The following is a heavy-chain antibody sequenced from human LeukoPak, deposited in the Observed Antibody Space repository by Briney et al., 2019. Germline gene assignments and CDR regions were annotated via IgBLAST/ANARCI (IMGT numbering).Heavy chain of an antibody. CDR3: AKDTSYRVGYGMDV. V-gene: IGHV3-23*01. D-gene: IGHD1-26*01. CDR1: GFTFGTYA. Sequence: GVSLRLSCAASGFTFGTYAMNWVRQAPGKGLEWVSGISVRGGSTYSADSVKGRFTISRDNSNNTLYLQMNSLRAADTAVYYCAKDTSYRVGYGMDVWGQGTTVTVSS. J-gene: IGHJ6*02. CDR2: ISVRGGST.